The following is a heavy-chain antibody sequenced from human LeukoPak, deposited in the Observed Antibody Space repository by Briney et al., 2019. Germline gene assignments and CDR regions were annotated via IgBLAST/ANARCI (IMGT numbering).Heavy chain of an antibody. CDR3: AKGSRATAFDY. CDR2: ISGSGDST. J-gene: IGHJ4*02. CDR1: GFTFSSYA. Sequence: GGSLRLSCAASGFTFSSYAMTWVRQAPGKGLEWVSGISGSGDSTYYADSVKGRFTISRDNSKNTLYLQMNSLRAEDTAVYYCAKGSRATAFDYWGQGTLVTVSS. D-gene: IGHD1-26*01. V-gene: IGHV3-23*01.